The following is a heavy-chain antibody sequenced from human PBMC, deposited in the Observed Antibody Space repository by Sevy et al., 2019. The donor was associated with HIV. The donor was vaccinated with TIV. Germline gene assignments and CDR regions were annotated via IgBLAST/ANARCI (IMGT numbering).Heavy chain of an antibody. CDR3: AILGVDCVSTNCYGMRSLSFDF. CDR1: GFTFSSFA. D-gene: IGHD2-2*01. CDR2: IPYDGSSK. Sequence: GGSLRLSCAASGFTFSSFAMHWVRQAPGKGLEWVAVIPYDGSSKYYPDSVKGRFTISRDNAKNTLYLQMNRLRPEDTVVYFCAILGVDCVSTNCYGMRSLSFDFWGQGTLVTVSS. J-gene: IGHJ4*02. V-gene: IGHV3-30-3*01.